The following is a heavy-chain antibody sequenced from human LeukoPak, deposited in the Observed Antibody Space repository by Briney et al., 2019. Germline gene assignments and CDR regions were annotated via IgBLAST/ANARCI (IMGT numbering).Heavy chain of an antibody. CDR2: IIPIFGTA. CDR3: ARGPYGSGSYYVPISPRDVAFDI. D-gene: IGHD3-10*01. V-gene: IGHV1-69*06. J-gene: IGHJ3*02. CDR1: GGTFSSYA. Sequence: GASVKVSCKASGGTFSSYAISWVRQAPGQGLEWMGGIIPIFGTANYAQKFQGRVTITADKSTSTAYMELSSLRSEDTAVYYCARGPYGSGSYYVPISPRDVAFDIWGQGTMVTVSS.